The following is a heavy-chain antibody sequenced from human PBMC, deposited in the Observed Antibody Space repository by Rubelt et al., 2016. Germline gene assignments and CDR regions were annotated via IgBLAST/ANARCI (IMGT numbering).Heavy chain of an antibody. CDR1: GGSMKSFY. CDR2: ISSSGTA. CDR3: ARRPRGWNFDY. D-gene: IGHD6-19*01. J-gene: IGHJ4*02. Sequence: QVQLQESGPGLVKPSGTLSLPCPVSGGSMKSFYWSWIRQPPGKGLAWIGFISSSGTARYNPSLRNRVTLSIDTSQNQFSLKLGSVTAADTAVYYCARRPRGWNFDYWGQGTLVTVSS. V-gene: IGHV4-4*09.